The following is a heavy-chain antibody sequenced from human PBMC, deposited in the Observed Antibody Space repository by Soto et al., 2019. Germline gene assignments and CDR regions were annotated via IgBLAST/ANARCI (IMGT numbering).Heavy chain of an antibody. CDR1: GGTFSSYA. CDR2: IIPIFGTA. V-gene: IGHV1-69*13. D-gene: IGHD6-6*01. CDR3: ARWGRSSTLDY. Sequence: SVKVSCRASGGTFSSYASSWVRQAPGQGLEWMGGIIPIFGTAKYAQKFQGRVTITADESTSTAYMELSSLRSEDTAVYYCARWGRSSTLDYWGQGTLVTVSS. J-gene: IGHJ4*02.